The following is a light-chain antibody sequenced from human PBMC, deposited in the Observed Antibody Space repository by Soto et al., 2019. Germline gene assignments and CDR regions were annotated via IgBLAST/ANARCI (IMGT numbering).Light chain of an antibody. CDR2: SNN. CDR3: AAWDDSLNGYV. J-gene: IGLJ1*01. CDR1: SSNIGSNS. V-gene: IGLV1-44*01. Sequence: QSVLTQPPSASGTPGQRVTISCSGSSSNIGSNSVNWYQRVPGTAPKLVIHSNNQRPSGVPGRFSGSKSGTSASLAIGGLLSEDESDYYCAAWDDSLNGYVFGTGTKVTVL.